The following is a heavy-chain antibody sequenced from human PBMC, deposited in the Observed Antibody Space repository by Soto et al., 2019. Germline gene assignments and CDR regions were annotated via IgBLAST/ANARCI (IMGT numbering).Heavy chain of an antibody. CDR3: GKDRIGAGVRGYFDY. CDR2: IIYDGSTK. Sequence: QVQLVESGGGVVQPGRSLRLSCAASGFTFSSYGMHWVRQAPGKGLEWVAVIIYDGSTKYYADSVKGRFTISRDNSKSTMLLQIYSLGAGVPAGYLCGKDRIGAGVRGYFDYWGPGTLVTVSS. V-gene: IGHV3-30*18. CDR1: GFTFSSYG. J-gene: IGHJ4*02. D-gene: IGHD3-10*01.